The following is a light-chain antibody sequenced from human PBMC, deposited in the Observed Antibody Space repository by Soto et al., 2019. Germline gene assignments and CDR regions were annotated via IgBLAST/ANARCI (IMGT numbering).Light chain of an antibody. V-gene: IGKV3-11*01. J-gene: IGKJ1*01. Sequence: EIVLTQSPATLSLSPGERATLSCRASQSVSSYLAWYQQKPGQAPRLLIYDASNRATGIPARFSGSGSWTDFTLTISSLEPEDFAVYYCQQRSNWPPWPFGQGTKVEIK. CDR2: DAS. CDR1: QSVSSY. CDR3: QQRSNWPPWP.